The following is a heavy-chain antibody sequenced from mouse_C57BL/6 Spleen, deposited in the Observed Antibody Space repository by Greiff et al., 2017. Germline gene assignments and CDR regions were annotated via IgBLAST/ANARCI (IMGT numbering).Heavy chain of an antibody. CDR2: ISDGGSYT. V-gene: IGHV5-4*01. CDR1: GFTFSSYA. D-gene: IGHD1-1*01. Sequence: DVKLVESGGGLVKPGGSLKLSCAASGFTFSSYAMSWVRQTPEKRLEWVATISDGGSYTYYPDNVKGRFTISRDNAKNNLYLQMSHLKSEDTAMYYCARDIDYYGSSPYAMDYWGKGTSVTVSS. CDR3: ARDIDYYGSSPYAMDY. J-gene: IGHJ4*01.